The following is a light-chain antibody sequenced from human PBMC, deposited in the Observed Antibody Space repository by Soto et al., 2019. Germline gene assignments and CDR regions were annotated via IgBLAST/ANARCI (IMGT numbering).Light chain of an antibody. CDR1: ISNIGTNY. CDR3: AAWDDTVRSYV. J-gene: IGLJ1*01. Sequence: QSVLTQPPSVSGTPGQRVTISCSVGISNIGTNYVHWFQQLPGTAPKVLSNRDNQRPSGVPDRFSGSESGTSASLAISGLQSEDEAEYYCAAWDDTVRSYVFGTGTKLTVL. CDR2: RDN. V-gene: IGLV1-47*01.